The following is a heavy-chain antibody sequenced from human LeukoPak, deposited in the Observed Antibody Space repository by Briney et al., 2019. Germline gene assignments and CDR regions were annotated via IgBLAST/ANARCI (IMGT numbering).Heavy chain of an antibody. CDR3: ARGLGSWFDP. V-gene: IGHV4-34*01. D-gene: IGHD7-27*01. CDR2: INHSGST. Sequence: SETLSLTCAVYGGSFSGYYWSWIRQPPGKGLEWIGEINHSGSTNYNPPLKNRVTTSVDTSKNQFSLKLSSVTAADTPAYYCARGLGSWFDPWGQGTLVTVSS. J-gene: IGHJ5*02. CDR1: GGSFSGYY.